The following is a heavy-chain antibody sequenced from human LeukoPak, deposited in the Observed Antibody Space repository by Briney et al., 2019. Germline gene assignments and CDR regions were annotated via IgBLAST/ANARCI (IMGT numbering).Heavy chain of an antibody. D-gene: IGHD5-12*01. V-gene: IGHV3-7*01. CDR2: LNQDGREK. Sequence: GGSLRLSCAASGFTFSRYWMTWVRQAPGKGLEWVANLNQDGREKYYMDSVTGRFIISRDNAKNSVFLQMNSLGADDTAVYYCASGLGTTGYDLLDPWGQGTLVTVSS. J-gene: IGHJ5*02. CDR3: ASGLGTTGYDLLDP. CDR1: GFTFSRYW.